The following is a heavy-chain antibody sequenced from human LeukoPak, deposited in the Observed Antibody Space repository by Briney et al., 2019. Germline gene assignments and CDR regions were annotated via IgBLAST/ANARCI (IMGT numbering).Heavy chain of an antibody. CDR1: GGSFSGYY. V-gene: IGHV4-34*01. CDR2: INHSGST. CDR3: ARVLNTVTTHFDY. J-gene: IGHJ4*02. D-gene: IGHD4-17*01. Sequence: PSETLSVTCAVYGGSFSGYYWCWIRQPPGKGLEWIGEINHSGSTNYNPSLKSPVTISVDTSKNQFSLKLSSVTAADTAVYYCARVLNTVTTHFDYWGQGPLVTVSS.